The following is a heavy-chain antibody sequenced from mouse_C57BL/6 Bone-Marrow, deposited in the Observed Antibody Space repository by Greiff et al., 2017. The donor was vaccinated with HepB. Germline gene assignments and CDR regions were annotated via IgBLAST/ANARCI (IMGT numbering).Heavy chain of an antibody. CDR2: IDPETGGT. CDR1: GYTFTDYE. V-gene: IGHV1-15*01. CDR3: TRWERSYYDLYYAMDY. J-gene: IGHJ4*01. D-gene: IGHD2-4*01. Sequence: VQLVESGAELVRPGASVTLSCKASGYTFTDYEMHWVKQTPVHGLEWIGAIDPETGGTAYNQKFKGKAILTADKSSSTAYMELRSLTSEDSAVYYCTRWERSYYDLYYAMDYWGQGTSVTVSS.